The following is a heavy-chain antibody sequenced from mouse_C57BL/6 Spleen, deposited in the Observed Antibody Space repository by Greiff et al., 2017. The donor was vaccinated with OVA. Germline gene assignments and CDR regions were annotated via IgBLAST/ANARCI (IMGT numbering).Heavy chain of an antibody. J-gene: IGHJ4*01. CDR2: INPYNGGT. CDR3: ARKDDYADSYAMDY. Sequence: EVQLQQSGPVLVKPGASVKMSCKASGYTFTDYYMNWVKQSHGKSLEWIGVINPYNGGTSYNQKFKGKATLTVDKSSSTAYMELNSLTSEDSAVYYCARKDDYADSYAMDYWGQGTSVTVSS. CDR1: GYTFTDYY. V-gene: IGHV1-19*01. D-gene: IGHD2-13*01.